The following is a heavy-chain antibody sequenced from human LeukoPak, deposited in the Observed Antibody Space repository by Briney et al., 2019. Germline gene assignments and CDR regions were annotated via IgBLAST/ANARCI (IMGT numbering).Heavy chain of an antibody. J-gene: IGHJ4*02. CDR2: ISSDGGNI. CDR1: GFSFSNYW. Sequence: PGGSLRLSCVASGFSFSNYWMHWVRQPPGKGLVWVSRISSDGGNIQYADSVKGRFIISRDNSKNTLYLQMNSLRAEDTAVYYCARDKYSGYDFDYWGQGTLVTVSS. CDR3: ARDKYSGYDFDY. V-gene: IGHV3-74*01. D-gene: IGHD5-12*01.